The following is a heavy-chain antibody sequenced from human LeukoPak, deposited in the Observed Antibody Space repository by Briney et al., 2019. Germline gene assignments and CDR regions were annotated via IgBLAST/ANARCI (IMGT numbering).Heavy chain of an antibody. J-gene: IGHJ4*02. V-gene: IGHV4-39*01. CDR1: GFTFSSYA. CDR3: ARGDIVATLHPLDY. CDR2: IYYSGNT. Sequence: GSLRLSCAASGFTFSSYAMSWIRQPPGKGLEWIGSIYYSGNTYYNPSLKSRVTISVDTSKNQFSLKLSSVTAADTAVYYCARGDIVATLHPLDYWGQGTLVTVSS. D-gene: IGHD5-12*01.